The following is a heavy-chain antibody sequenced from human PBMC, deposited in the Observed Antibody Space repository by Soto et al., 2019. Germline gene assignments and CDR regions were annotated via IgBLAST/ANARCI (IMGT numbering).Heavy chain of an antibody. CDR2: IYYDGNS. J-gene: IGHJ5*02. CDR3: ARDSRWLPRGPNNWLDL. CDR1: GGSINSDDYY. Sequence: SETLSLTCTVSGGSINSDDYYWTWVRQPPGKGLEWIGYIYYDGNSQHNPSLKSRVTMSIDTSKNQFSLNLSSVTAADTAVYYCARDSRWLPRGPNNWLDLWGQGTQVTVSS. V-gene: IGHV4-30-4*01. D-gene: IGHD5-12*01.